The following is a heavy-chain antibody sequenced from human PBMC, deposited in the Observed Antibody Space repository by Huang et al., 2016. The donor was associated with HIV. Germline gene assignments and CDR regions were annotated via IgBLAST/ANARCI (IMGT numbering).Heavy chain of an antibody. CDR2: IYSDDDK. J-gene: IGHJ4*02. CDR1: GFSLSTSEVG. V-gene: IGHV2-5*02. D-gene: IGHD3-22*01. CDR3: AHSAFGTSGYYCRMHFDY. Sequence: QITLKESGPMLVKPTQTLTLTCTFSGFSLSTSEVGVGWIRQPPGTALEWLALIYSDDDKRYRASLKGRLTITMYTTRNQVVLTMTNMDPVDTGTYYGAHSAFGTSGYYCRMHFDYWGQGALVTVSS.